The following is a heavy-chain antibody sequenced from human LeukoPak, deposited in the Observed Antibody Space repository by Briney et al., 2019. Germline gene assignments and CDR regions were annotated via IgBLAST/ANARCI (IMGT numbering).Heavy chain of an antibody. CDR2: FDPEDGET. V-gene: IGHV1-24*01. CDR1: GYTLTELS. J-gene: IGHJ4*02. D-gene: IGHD5-12*01. CDR3: ATYVGFGYDFRY. Sequence: VSVKVSCKVSGYTLTELSMHWVRQAPGKGLEWMGGFDPEDGETIYAQKFQGRVTMTEDTSTDTAYMELSSLRSEDTAVYYCATYVGFGYDFRYWGQGTLVTVSS.